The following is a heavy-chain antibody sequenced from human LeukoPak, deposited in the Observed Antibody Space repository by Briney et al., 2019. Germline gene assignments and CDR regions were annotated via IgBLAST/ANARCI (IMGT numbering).Heavy chain of an antibody. D-gene: IGHD1-1*01. CDR3: ARDLQRRPRNPRGVDDAFDI. Sequence: SETLSLTCAVYGGSFSGYYWSWIRQPPGKGLEWIGEINHSGSTNYNPSLKSRVTISVDTSKNQFSPKLSSVTAADTAVYYCARDLQRRPRNPRGVDDAFDIWGQGTMITVSS. J-gene: IGHJ3*02. CDR2: INHSGST. CDR1: GGSFSGYY. V-gene: IGHV4-34*01.